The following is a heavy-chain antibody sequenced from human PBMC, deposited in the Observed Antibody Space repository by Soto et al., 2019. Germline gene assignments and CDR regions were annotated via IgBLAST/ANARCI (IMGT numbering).Heavy chain of an antibody. CDR3: VARYYDFWSGYSDY. V-gene: IGHV5-10-1*03. Sequence: ELQLVPSGAEVKKPGESLRISCKGSGYSLSSYWINWVRQMPGKGLEWMGRIDPSDSEIKYSPSFQGHVTISAVKSIGTSYLQWSSLRASDTAMYFCVARYYDFWSGYSDYWGQGTLVTVSS. CDR2: IDPSDSEI. J-gene: IGHJ4*02. D-gene: IGHD3-3*01. CDR1: GYSLSSYW.